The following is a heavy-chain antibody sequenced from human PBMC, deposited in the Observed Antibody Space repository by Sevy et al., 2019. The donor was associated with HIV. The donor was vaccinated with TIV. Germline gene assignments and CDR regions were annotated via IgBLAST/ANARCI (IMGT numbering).Heavy chain of an antibody. D-gene: IGHD6-13*01. Sequence: GRSLRLSCAASGFIFGSYAMNWVRQAPGKGLEWVAVISYDGSHKYYADSVKGRFTISRDSSKNTLYLQMHSLRTDDTAVYYCARDPGSSWSSFDYWGQGTLVIVSS. V-gene: IGHV3-30-3*01. CDR1: GFIFGSYA. CDR3: ARDPGSSWSSFDY. J-gene: IGHJ4*02. CDR2: ISYDGSHK.